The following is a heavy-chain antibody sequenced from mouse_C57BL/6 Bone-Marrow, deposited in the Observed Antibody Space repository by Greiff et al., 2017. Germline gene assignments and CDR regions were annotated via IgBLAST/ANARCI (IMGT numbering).Heavy chain of an antibody. CDR2: IGPGSGST. D-gene: IGHD2-4*01. CDR3: AAYDYDGGLAMDY. J-gene: IGHJ4*01. V-gene: IGHV1-77*01. Sequence: QVHVKQSGAELVKPGASVKISCKASGYTFTDYYINWVKQRPGQGLEWIGKIGPGSGSTYYNEKFKGKATLTADKSSSTAYMQLSSLTSEDSAVYFCAAYDYDGGLAMDYWGQGTSVTVSS. CDR1: GYTFTDYY.